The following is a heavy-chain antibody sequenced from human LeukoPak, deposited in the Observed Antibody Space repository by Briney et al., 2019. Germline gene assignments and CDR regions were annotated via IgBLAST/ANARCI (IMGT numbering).Heavy chain of an antibody. V-gene: IGHV4-34*01. J-gene: IGHJ5*02. D-gene: IGHD6-19*01. CDR2: INHSGST. CDR3: ARGFRSSRYSSGWYPIWFDP. Sequence: SETLSLTCAVYGGSFSGYYWSWIRQPPGKGLEWIGEINHSGSTNYNPSLKSRVTISVDTSKNQFSLKLSSVTAADTAVYYCARGFRSSRYSSGWYPIWFDPWGQGTLVTVSS. CDR1: GGSFSGYY.